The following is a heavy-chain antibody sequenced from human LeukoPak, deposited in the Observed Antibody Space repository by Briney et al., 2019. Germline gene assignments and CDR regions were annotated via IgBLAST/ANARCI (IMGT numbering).Heavy chain of an antibody. J-gene: IGHJ1*01. V-gene: IGHV3-30*18. CDR1: GFTFSSYG. Sequence: GGSLRLSCAASGFTFSSYGMHWVRQAPGKGLEWVAVISYDGSNKYYADSVKGRFTISRDNSKNTLYLQMNSLRAEDTAVYYCAKEGSLDDYGDYYFQHWGQGTLVTVSS. D-gene: IGHD4-17*01. CDR2: ISYDGSNK. CDR3: AKEGSLDDYGDYYFQH.